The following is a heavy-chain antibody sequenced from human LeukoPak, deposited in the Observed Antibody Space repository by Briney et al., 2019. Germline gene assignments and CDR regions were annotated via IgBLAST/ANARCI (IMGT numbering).Heavy chain of an antibody. Sequence: PGRSLRLSCVTSGFTFDDYAMHWVRQAPGKGLEWVSGISWNGGKIDYADSVKGRFTISRDNSKNALFLQMNSLRAEDTAVYYCAKDGGLWVSAHWGDSWGRGTLVTVSS. J-gene: IGHJ4*02. CDR1: GFTFDDYA. V-gene: IGHV3-9*01. CDR2: ISWNGGKI. CDR3: AKDGGLWVSAHWGDS. D-gene: IGHD7-27*01.